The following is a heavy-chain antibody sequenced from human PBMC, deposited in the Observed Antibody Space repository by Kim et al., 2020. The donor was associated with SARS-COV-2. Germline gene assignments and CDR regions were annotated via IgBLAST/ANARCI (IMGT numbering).Heavy chain of an antibody. J-gene: IGHJ3*02. Sequence: SETLSLTCTVSGGSISSGGYYWSWIRQHPGKGLEWIGDIYYSVSTYYNPSLKSRVTISVDTSKNQSSLKLSSVTAADTAVYYCARARRGTMIVVVIGAFLSWGQGKMVTVSA. CDR1: GGSISSGGYY. D-gene: IGHD3-22*01. V-gene: IGHV4-31*03. CDR2: IYYSVST. CDR3: ARARRGTMIVVVIGAFLS.